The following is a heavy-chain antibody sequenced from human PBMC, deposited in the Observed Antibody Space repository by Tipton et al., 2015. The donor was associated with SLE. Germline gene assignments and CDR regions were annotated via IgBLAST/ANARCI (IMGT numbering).Heavy chain of an antibody. V-gene: IGHV3-30*02. CDR2: IRYDGSNK. D-gene: IGHD1-26*01. CDR3: ARSGSGRDAFDL. CDR1: GFTFSSYG. J-gene: IGHJ3*01. Sequence: SLRLSCAASGFTFSSYGMHWVRQAPGKGLEWVTFIRYDGSNKYYADSVKGRFTISRDNAKNSLYLQMSSLRAEDTAVYYCARSGSGRDAFDLWGQGTMVTVSS.